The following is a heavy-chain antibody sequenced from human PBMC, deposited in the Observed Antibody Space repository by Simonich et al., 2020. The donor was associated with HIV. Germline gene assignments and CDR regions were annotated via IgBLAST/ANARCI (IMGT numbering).Heavy chain of an antibody. D-gene: IGHD7-27*01. CDR2: INHSGIT. CDR1: GGSFNGYY. Sequence: QVQLQQWGAGLLKPSETLSLTCAVYGGSFNGYYWSGIRQSPERGLQWIGEINHSGITNYNPSLMGRVTISVDTSKNQFSLKMRSLIAADTAVYYCARGRSPPRTGVLDSWGQGTQVIVSS. V-gene: IGHV4-34*01. CDR3: ARGRSPPRTGVLDS. J-gene: IGHJ4*02.